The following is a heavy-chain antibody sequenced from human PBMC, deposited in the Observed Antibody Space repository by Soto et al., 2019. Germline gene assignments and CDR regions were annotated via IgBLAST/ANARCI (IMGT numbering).Heavy chain of an antibody. CDR1: GGSISSYY. J-gene: IGHJ4*02. D-gene: IGHD3-22*01. CDR3: ARQGHYYDSSGYYFNFFDY. V-gene: IGHV4-59*08. CDR2: IYYSGST. Sequence: PSETLSLTCTVSGGSISSYYWSWIRQPPGKGLEWIGYIYYSGSTNYNPSLKSRVTISVDTSKNQFSLKLSSVTAADTAVYYCARQGHYYDSSGYYFNFFDYWGQGTLVTVSS.